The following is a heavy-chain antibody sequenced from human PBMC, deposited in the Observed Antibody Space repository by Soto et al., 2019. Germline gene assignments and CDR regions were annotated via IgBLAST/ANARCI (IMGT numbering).Heavy chain of an antibody. CDR1: GGSFSGYY. V-gene: IGHV4-34*01. CDR3: ARGQELRRITMIVVVPGGNFDY. CDR2: INHSGST. Sequence: PSETLSLTCAVYGGSFSGYYWSWIRQPPGKGLEWIGEINHSGSTNYNPSLKSRVTISVDTSKNQFSLKLSSVTAADTAVYYCARGQELRRITMIVVVPGGNFDYWGQGTLVTVSS. J-gene: IGHJ4*02. D-gene: IGHD3-22*01.